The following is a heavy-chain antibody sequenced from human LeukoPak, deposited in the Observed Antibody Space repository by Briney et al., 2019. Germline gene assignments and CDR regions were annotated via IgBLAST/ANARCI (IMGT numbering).Heavy chain of an antibody. Sequence: GGSLRLSCAASGLTVSSSYMSWVRQAPGKGLEWVSIIYNDGSTYYADSMKGRFTISRDNSKNTLYLQVNSLRAEDTAMYYCARGRRSSSRHDAFDVWGQGTMVTVSS. CDR1: GLTVSSSY. J-gene: IGHJ3*01. CDR2: IYNDGST. V-gene: IGHV3-53*01. CDR3: ARGRRSSSRHDAFDV. D-gene: IGHD6-13*01.